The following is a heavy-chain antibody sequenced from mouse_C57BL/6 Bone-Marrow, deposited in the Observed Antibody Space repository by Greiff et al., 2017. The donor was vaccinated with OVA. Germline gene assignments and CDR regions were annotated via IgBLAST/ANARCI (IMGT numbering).Heavy chain of an antibody. CDR1: GYTFTSYW. Sequence: QVQLQQLGAELVKPGASVKLSCKASGYTFTSYWMQWVKQRPGQGLEWIGEIDPSDSYTNYNQKFKGKATLTVDTSSSTAYMQLSSLTSEDSAVYYCARGGNYWYFDVWGTGTTVTVSS. CDR2: IDPSDSYT. V-gene: IGHV1-50*01. CDR3: ARGGNYWYFDV. J-gene: IGHJ1*03. D-gene: IGHD1-1*02.